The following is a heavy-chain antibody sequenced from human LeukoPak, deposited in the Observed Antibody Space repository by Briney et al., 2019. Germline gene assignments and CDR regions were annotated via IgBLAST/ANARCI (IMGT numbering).Heavy chain of an antibody. CDR2: IIPILGIA. V-gene: IGHV1-69*04. CDR1: GGTFSSYA. CDR3: ARDPPSMIPPQTWGYYYGMDV. Sequence: SVKVSCKASGGTFSSYAISWVRQAPGQGLEWMGRIIPILGIANYAQKFQGRVTITADKSTSTAYMELSSLRSEDTAVYYCARDPPSMIPPQTWGYYYGMDVGAQGTTVTVSS. D-gene: IGHD3-22*01. J-gene: IGHJ6*02.